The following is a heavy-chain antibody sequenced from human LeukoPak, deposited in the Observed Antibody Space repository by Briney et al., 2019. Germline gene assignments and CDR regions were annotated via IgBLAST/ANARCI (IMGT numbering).Heavy chain of an antibody. Sequence: AGGSLRLSCAASGFTFSSYAMSWVRQAPGKGVEWVSAITGSGGSTYYADSVKGRFTISRDNSKNTLYVQMNSLRAEDTAVYYCATERNWVFDYWGQGTLVTVSS. V-gene: IGHV3-23*01. CDR2: ITGSGGST. J-gene: IGHJ4*02. D-gene: IGHD7-27*01. CDR1: GFTFSSYA. CDR3: ATERNWVFDY.